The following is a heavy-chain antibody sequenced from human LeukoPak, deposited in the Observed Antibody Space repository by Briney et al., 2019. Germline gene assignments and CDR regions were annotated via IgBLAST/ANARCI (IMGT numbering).Heavy chain of an antibody. CDR2: ISAYNGNA. D-gene: IGHD6-13*01. V-gene: IGHV1-18*01. CDR1: GYTFTSYG. CDR3: ARARSSSRRDNYYYYGMDV. J-gene: IGHJ6*02. Sequence: ASVKVSCKASGYTFTSYGISWVRQAPGQGLEWMGWISAYNGNANYAQKLQGRVTMTTDTSTSTAYMELRSLRSDDTAVYYCARARSSSRRDNYYYYGMDVWGQGTTVTVSS.